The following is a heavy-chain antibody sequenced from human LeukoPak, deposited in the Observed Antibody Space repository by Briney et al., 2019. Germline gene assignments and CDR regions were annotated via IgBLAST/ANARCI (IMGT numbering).Heavy chain of an antibody. CDR2: INSDCSSI. V-gene: IGHV3-11*01. D-gene: IGHD6-13*01. CDR3: ARVSSSQTWGFGF. Sequence: PGGSLRLSCAASGFTFSDSYFNWIRQAQAQGLELVSFINSDCSSIYYDDFVKGRFTISRDNANRSLYLQMHSPRTEDTTAFYCARVSSSQTWGFGFWGQGTLVTVSS. J-gene: IGHJ4*02. CDR1: GFTFSDSY.